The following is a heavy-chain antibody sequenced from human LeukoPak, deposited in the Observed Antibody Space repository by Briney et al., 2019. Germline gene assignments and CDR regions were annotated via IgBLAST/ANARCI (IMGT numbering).Heavy chain of an antibody. J-gene: IGHJ6*02. CDR2: INSDGSST. CDR3: ARGVYDFWSGYYGSYYYYGMDV. Sequence: GGSLRLSCAASGFTFSSYWMHWVRQAPGKGLVWVSRINSDGSSTSYADSVKGRFTISRDNARNTLYLQMNSLRAEDTAVYYCARGVYDFWSGYYGSYYYYGMDVWGQGTTVTVSS. D-gene: IGHD3-3*01. CDR1: GFTFSSYW. V-gene: IGHV3-74*01.